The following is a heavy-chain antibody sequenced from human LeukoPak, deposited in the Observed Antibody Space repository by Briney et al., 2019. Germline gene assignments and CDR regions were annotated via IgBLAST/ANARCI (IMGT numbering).Heavy chain of an antibody. V-gene: IGHV3-30*18. J-gene: IGHJ4*02. Sequence: GGSLRLSCAASEFTFSSYAMSWVRQAPGKGLEWVAVISYDGSNKYYADSVKGRFTISRDNSKNTLYLQMNSLKAEDTAVYYCAKAVEYGSGSYVDYWGQGTLVTVSS. CDR3: AKAVEYGSGSYVDY. CDR2: ISYDGSNK. D-gene: IGHD3-10*01. CDR1: EFTFSSYA.